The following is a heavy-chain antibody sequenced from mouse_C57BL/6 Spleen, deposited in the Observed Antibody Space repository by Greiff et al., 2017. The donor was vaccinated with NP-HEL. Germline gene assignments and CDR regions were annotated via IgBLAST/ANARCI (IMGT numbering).Heavy chain of an antibody. V-gene: IGHV1-39*01. J-gene: IGHJ3*01. CDR2: INPNYGTT. D-gene: IGHD1-1*01. Sequence: EVKLMESGPELVKPGASVKISCKASGYSFTDYNMNWVKQSNGKSLEWIGVINPNYGTTSYNQKFKGKATLTVDQSSSTAYMQLNSLTSDDSAVYYCARRYYGRGFAYWGQGTLVTVSA. CDR3: ARRYYGRGFAY. CDR1: GYSFTDYN.